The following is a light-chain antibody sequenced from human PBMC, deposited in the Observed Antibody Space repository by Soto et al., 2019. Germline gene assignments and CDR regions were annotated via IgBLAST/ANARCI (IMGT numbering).Light chain of an antibody. J-gene: IGKJ3*01. V-gene: IGKV1-27*01. CDR2: AAS. CDR3: QKYSSVPV. Sequence: DIQMTQSPTSLYASVGDRVTITCRASQGIRNFVAWYQQKPGKAPKLLSYAASTLQSGVPSRFSGSGSGTDFTLTINSLQPEDVATYSCQKYSSVPVFGPGTKVEIK. CDR1: QGIRNF.